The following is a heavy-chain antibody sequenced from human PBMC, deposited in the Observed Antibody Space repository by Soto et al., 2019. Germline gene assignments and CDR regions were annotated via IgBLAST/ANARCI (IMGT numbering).Heavy chain of an antibody. CDR3: ARVYCSSSSCGMDV. CDR2: ISGSGGST. D-gene: IGHD2-2*01. V-gene: IGHV3-23*01. CDR1: GFTFSSYA. Sequence: PGGSLRLSCAASGFTFSSYAMSWVRQAPGKGLEWVSAISGSGGSTYYADSVKGRFTISRDNSKNTLYLQMNSLRAEDTAVYYCARVYCSSSSCGMDVWGQGTTVTVSS. J-gene: IGHJ6*02.